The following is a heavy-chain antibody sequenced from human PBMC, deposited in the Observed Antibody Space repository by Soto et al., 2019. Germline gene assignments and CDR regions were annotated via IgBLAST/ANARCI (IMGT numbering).Heavy chain of an antibody. V-gene: IGHV4-30-4*01. J-gene: IGHJ4*02. CDR2: IYYSGST. CDR3: ARVGWFGATTFGY. Sequence: SETLSLTCTVSGGSISSGDYYWSWIRQPPGKGLEWIGYIYYSGSTYYNPSLKSRVTISVDTSKNQFSLKLSSVTAADTAVYYCARVGWFGATTFGYWGKGTLITVSS. CDR1: GGSISSGDYY. D-gene: IGHD3-10*01.